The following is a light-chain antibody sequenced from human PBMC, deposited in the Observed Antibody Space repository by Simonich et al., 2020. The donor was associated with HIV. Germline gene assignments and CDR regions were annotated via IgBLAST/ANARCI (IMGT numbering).Light chain of an antibody. CDR2: GAS. CDR1: QSVRSN. V-gene: IGKV3-15*01. CDR3: QQYNNWPPWT. J-gene: IGKJ1*01. Sequence: EIVMTQSQATLSVSPGERAPLPCRASQSVRSNLAWNQQKPGQAPRLLIYGASTRATGIPARFSGSGSGTEFTLTISSLQSEDFAVYYCQQYNNWPPWTFGQGTKVEIK.